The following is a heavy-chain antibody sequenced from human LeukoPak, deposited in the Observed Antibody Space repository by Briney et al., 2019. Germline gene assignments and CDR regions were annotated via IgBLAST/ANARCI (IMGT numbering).Heavy chain of an antibody. CDR2: ISGSGGST. CDR3: AKQHMVRGVARSNWFDP. D-gene: IGHD3-10*01. Sequence: GGSLRLSCAASGFTVSSNYMSWVRQAPGKGLEWVSAISGSGGSTYYADSVKGRFTISRDNSKNTLYLQMNSLRAEDTAVYYCAKQHMVRGVARSNWFDPWGQGTLVTVSS. V-gene: IGHV3-23*01. CDR1: GFTVSSNY. J-gene: IGHJ5*02.